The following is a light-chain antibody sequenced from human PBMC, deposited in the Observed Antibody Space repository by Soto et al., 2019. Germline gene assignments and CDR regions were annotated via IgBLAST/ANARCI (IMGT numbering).Light chain of an antibody. V-gene: IGKV1-39*01. J-gene: IGKJ5*01. Sequence: DIQMTQTTSSLSASVGDRVTSTCRASQSISSYLNWYQQKPGKAPKLLIYAASSLQSGVPSRFSGSGSGTDFTLTISSLQPEDFATYYCQQSYSTPITFGQGTLLE. CDR1: QSISSY. CDR3: QQSYSTPIT. CDR2: AAS.